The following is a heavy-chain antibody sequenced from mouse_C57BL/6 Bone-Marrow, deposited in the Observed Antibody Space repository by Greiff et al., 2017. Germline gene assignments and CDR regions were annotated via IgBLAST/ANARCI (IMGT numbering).Heavy chain of an antibody. V-gene: IGHV3-6*01. J-gene: IGHJ1*03. CDR1: GYSITSGYY. CDR3: ASYYGSSYPYWYFDV. D-gene: IGHD1-1*01. CDR2: ISYDGSN. Sequence: EESGPGLVKPSQSLSLTCSVTGYSITSGYYWNWIRQFPGNKLEWMGYISYDGSNNYNPSLKNRISITRDTSKNQFFLKLNSVTTEDTATYYCASYYGSSYPYWYFDVWGTGTTVTVSS.